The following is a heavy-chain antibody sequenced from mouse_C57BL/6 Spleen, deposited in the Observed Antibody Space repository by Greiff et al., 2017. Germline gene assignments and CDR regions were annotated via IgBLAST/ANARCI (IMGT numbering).Heavy chain of an antibody. Sequence: QVQLQQPGAALVKPGASVKLSCKASGYTFTSYWMHWVKQRPGQGLEWIGMLHPTSGSTNYNEKFKSKATLTVAKSSSTAYIHLSSLTSEDSAVYFCARSGDYYGSSYVDYGGQGTTLTVSS. D-gene: IGHD1-1*01. CDR1: GYTFTSYW. CDR3: ARSGDYYGSSYVDY. V-gene: IGHV1-64*01. CDR2: LHPTSGST. J-gene: IGHJ2*01.